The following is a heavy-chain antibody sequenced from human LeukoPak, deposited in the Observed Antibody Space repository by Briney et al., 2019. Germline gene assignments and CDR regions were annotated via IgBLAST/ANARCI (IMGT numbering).Heavy chain of an antibody. CDR2: IWYDGSNK. Sequence: GGSLRLSCAASGFTFSSYGMHWVRQAPGKGLEWVAVIWYDGSNKYYADSVKGRFTISRDNSKNTLYLQMSSLRAEDTAVYYCARGWELRPDDAFDIWGQGTMVTVSS. CDR3: ARGWELRPDDAFDI. V-gene: IGHV3-33*01. CDR1: GFTFSSYG. D-gene: IGHD1-26*01. J-gene: IGHJ3*02.